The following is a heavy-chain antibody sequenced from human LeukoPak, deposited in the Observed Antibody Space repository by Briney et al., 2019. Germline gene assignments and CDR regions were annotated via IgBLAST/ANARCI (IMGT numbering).Heavy chain of an antibody. CDR3: VKAPLGAGYFDY. Sequence: PGGSLRLSCAASGFTFSSYAMSWVRQAPGKGLEWVSAISGSGGSTYYADSVKGRFTISRDNSKNTLYLQMSSLRAEDTAVYYCVKAPLGAGYFDYWGQGTLVTVSS. J-gene: IGHJ4*02. CDR2: ISGSGGST. D-gene: IGHD3-10*01. CDR1: GFTFSSYA. V-gene: IGHV3-23*01.